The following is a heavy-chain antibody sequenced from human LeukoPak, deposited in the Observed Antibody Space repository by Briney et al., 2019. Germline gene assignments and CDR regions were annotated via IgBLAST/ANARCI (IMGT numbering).Heavy chain of an antibody. V-gene: IGHV1-46*01. Sequence: GASEKVSCKASGYTFTSYYMHWMRQAPGQGLEWMGIINPSGGSTSYAQKFQGRVTMTRDTSTNTFYMELSSLRSEDTAVYYCARDEGPPRYNWNYGGPDYWGQGTLVTVSS. CDR2: INPSGGST. CDR1: GYTFTSYY. D-gene: IGHD1-7*01. CDR3: ARDEGPPRYNWNYGGPDY. J-gene: IGHJ4*02.